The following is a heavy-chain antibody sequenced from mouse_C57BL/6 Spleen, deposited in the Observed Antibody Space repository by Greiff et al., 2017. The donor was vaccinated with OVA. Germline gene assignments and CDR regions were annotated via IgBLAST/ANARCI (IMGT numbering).Heavy chain of an antibody. CDR3: ARPDSSGS. Sequence: QVQLQQSGAELVRPGPSVKLSCKASGYTFTSYWMHWVKQRPGQGLEWIGVIDPSDSYTNYNQKFKGKATLTVDTSSSTAYMQLSSLTSEDSAVYYCARPDSSGSWGQGTTLTVSS. D-gene: IGHD3-2*02. CDR1: GYTFTSYW. J-gene: IGHJ2*01. V-gene: IGHV1-59*01. CDR2: IDPSDSYT.